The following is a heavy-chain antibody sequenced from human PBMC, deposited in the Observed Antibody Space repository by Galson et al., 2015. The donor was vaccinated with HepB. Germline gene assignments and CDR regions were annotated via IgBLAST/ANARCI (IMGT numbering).Heavy chain of an antibody. CDR2: ISWNSGSI. D-gene: IGHD6-13*01. Sequence: SLRLSCAASGFTFDDYAMHWVRQAPGKGLEWVSGISWNSGSIGYADSVKGRFTISRDNAKNSLYLQMNSLRAVDTALYYCAKDMTAAAGSPFDYWGQGTLVTVSS. V-gene: IGHV3-9*01. J-gene: IGHJ4*02. CDR3: AKDMTAAAGSPFDY. CDR1: GFTFDDYA.